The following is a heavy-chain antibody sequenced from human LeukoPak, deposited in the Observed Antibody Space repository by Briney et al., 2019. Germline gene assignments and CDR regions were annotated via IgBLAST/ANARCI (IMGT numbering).Heavy chain of an antibody. J-gene: IGHJ4*01. Sequence: PGGSLRLSCAGSGFTVSSNYMSWVRQAPGKGLKWISVFYGRGSTYYAYSVKGRFTTSRDNSKNTLYLPMNSLRAADTAVYYCAREACTSTRCSCDFDYWGLGTLVTASS. V-gene: IGHV3-66*01. D-gene: IGHD2-2*01. CDR3: AREACTSTRCSCDFDY. CDR2: FYGRGST. CDR1: GFTVSSNY.